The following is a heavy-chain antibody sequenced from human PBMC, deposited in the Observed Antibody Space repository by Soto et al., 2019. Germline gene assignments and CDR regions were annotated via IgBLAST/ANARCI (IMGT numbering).Heavy chain of an antibody. V-gene: IGHV1-18*01. Sequence: ASVKVSCKASGYTFTSYGISWVRQAPGQGLEWMGWISAYNGNTNYAQKLQGRVTMTTDTSTSTAYMELRSLRSDDTAVYYCARDAGGHDYGDYPHFGDVNRDDYWGQGTLVTVSS. CDR1: GYTFTSYG. CDR3: ARDAGGHDYGDYPHFGDVNRDDY. J-gene: IGHJ4*02. CDR2: ISAYNGNT. D-gene: IGHD4-17*01.